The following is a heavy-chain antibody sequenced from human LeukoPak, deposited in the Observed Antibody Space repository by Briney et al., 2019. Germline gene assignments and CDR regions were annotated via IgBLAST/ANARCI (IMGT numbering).Heavy chain of an antibody. J-gene: IGHJ4*02. CDR2: ISGSGGST. CDR3: AKVPNLYYYDSSGYYFDY. D-gene: IGHD3-22*01. Sequence: PGGSLRLSCAASGFTFSSYAISWVRQAPGEGLEWVSAISGSGGSTYYADSVKGRFTFSRDNSKNTLYLQMNSLRAEDTAVYYCAKVPNLYYYDSSGYYFDYWGQGTLVTVSS. V-gene: IGHV3-23*01. CDR1: GFTFSSYA.